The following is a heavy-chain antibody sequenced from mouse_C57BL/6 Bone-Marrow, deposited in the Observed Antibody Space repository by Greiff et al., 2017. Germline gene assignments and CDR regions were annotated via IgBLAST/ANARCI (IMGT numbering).Heavy chain of an antibody. CDR3: ARRGYSYAMDY. V-gene: IGHV5-6*01. CDR2: ISSGGSYT. Sequence: EVQLVESGGDLVKPGGSLKLSCAASGFTFSSYGMSWVRQTPDKRLEWVATISSGGSYTYYPDSVKGRFTISRDNAKNTLYLHMSSLKSEDTAMYDCARRGYSYAMDYWGQGTSVTVSS. J-gene: IGHJ4*01. CDR1: GFTFSSYG. D-gene: IGHD2-3*01.